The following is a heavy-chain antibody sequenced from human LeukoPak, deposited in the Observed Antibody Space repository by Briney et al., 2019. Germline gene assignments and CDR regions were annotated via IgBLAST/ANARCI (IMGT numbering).Heavy chain of an antibody. V-gene: IGHV3-74*01. CDR1: GLTVSSNY. CDR3: YGGNAEN. Sequence: GGSLRLSCAASGLTVSSNYMSWVRQAPGKGLEWVSGINTDGSSTNYADSVKGRFTISRDNAKNTLYLQMNSLRAEDTAVYYCYGGNAENWGQGTLVTVSS. CDR2: INTDGSST. J-gene: IGHJ1*01. D-gene: IGHD4-23*01.